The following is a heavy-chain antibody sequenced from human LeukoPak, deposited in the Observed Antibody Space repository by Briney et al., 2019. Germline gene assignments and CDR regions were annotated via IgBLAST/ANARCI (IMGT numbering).Heavy chain of an antibody. CDR2: ISSSGSTI. CDR1: GSTFSDYY. V-gene: IGHV3-11*01. D-gene: IGHD1-20*01. Sequence: GGSLRLSCAASGSTFSDYYMSWIRQAPGKGLEWVSYISSSGSTIYYADSVQGRFTLSRDNAKNSLYLQMNSLRAEDPAVYYCARARHDFHNWYYFDYRGQGTLVTVSS. CDR3: ARARHDFHNWYYFDY. J-gene: IGHJ4*02.